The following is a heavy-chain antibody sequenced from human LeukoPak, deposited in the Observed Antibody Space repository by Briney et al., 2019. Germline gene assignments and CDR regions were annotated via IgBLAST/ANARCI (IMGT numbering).Heavy chain of an antibody. J-gene: IGHJ6*02. CDR1: GFTFSSYW. CDR2: IKEDGSEE. D-gene: IGHD3-10*01. CDR3: AKDRGHYGSGSYFIYYYGMDV. Sequence: GGSLRLSCAASGFTFSSYWMSWVRQAPGIGLEWLANIKEDGSEEFYVDSVKGRFTISRDNAKNTLYLQMNSLRAEDTAVYYCAKDRGHYGSGSYFIYYYGMDVWGQGTTVTVSS. V-gene: IGHV3-7*01.